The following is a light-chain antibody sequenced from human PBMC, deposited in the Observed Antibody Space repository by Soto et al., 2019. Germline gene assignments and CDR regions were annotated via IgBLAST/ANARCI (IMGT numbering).Light chain of an antibody. Sequence: QSVLTQPPSASGSLGQSVTISCTGTSNDIGGYNYVSWYQQHPGKAPKLIIHEVNKRPSGVPDRFSGSKSGSTASLTVSGLQAEDEADYYCSSYSGNSNKGIFGNGTKVT. CDR3: SSYSGNSNKGI. CDR2: EVN. V-gene: IGLV2-8*01. CDR1: SNDIGGYNY. J-gene: IGLJ1*01.